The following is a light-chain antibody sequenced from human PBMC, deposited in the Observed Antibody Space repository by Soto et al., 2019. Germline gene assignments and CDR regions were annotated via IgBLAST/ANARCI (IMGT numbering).Light chain of an antibody. CDR1: SSDVGGYNY. CDR2: DVS. CDR3: YSYTSSNTYV. Sequence: QSLLTQPASVSGSPGQSITISCTGTSSDVGGYNYVSWYQHHPGKVPQLMIYDVSNRPSGVSNRFSGSKSGNTASLTISGLQAEDEADYYCYSYTSSNTYVFGTGTKLTVL. V-gene: IGLV2-14*03. J-gene: IGLJ1*01.